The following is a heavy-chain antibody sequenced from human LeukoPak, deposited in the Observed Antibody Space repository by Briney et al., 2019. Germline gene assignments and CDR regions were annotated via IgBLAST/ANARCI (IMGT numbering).Heavy chain of an antibody. J-gene: IGHJ4*02. CDR1: GLTFSSYW. CDR3: AKVGGYGYYFDY. D-gene: IGHD3-16*01. CDR2: INPGGGTK. V-gene: IGHV3-7*03. Sequence: GGSLRLSCEASGLTFSSYWMSWVRQAPGKGLEWVANINPGGGTKNYVASVKGRFTISRDNSKNTLYLQMNSLRAEDTAVFYCAKVGGYGYYFDYWGQGTLVTVSS.